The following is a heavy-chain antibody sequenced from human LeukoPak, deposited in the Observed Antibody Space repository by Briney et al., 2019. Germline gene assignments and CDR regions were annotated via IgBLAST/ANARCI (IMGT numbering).Heavy chain of an antibody. CDR2: INPSGGST. CDR3: AKAVITAPLVGS. J-gene: IGHJ5*01. D-gene: IGHD1-20*01. Sequence: ASVKVSCKASGYTFTSYYMHWVRQAPGQGLEWMGIINPSGGSTSYAQKFQGRVTMTRDTSTSTVYMELSSLRSEDTAIYYCAKAVITAPLVGSWGQGTPITVSS. V-gene: IGHV1-46*01. CDR1: GYTFTSYY.